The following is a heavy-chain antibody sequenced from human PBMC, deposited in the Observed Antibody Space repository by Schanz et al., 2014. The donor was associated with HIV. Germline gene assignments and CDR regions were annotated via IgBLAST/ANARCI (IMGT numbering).Heavy chain of an antibody. V-gene: IGHV1-8*02. CDR2: INPKSGNT. D-gene: IGHD3-10*01. CDR1: GYTFTGYY. Sequence: QVQLVQSGAEVKKPGASVKVSCKASGYTFTGYYMHWVRQAAGQGLEWMAWINPKSGNTGYARKFQGRVTVTINTSKRTIYMELRGLTSEDAAVYYCARDSGPGIYWGQGTLVTVSS. J-gene: IGHJ4*02. CDR3: ARDSGPGIY.